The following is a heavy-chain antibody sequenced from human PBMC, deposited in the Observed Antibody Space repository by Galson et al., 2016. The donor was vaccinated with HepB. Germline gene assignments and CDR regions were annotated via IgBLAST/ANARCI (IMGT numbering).Heavy chain of an antibody. V-gene: IGHV1-69*13. CDR3: ARAAVGTFYYYYGMDV. Sequence: SVKVSCKASGGTFRSYAISWVRQAPGQGLEWMGGTTPVFGTINYAQKFLGRVTITADESTGTGFMELSSLRSEDSAVYYCARAAVGTFYYYYGMDVWGQGTTVTVSS. D-gene: IGHD6-13*01. CDR2: TTPVFGTI. J-gene: IGHJ6*02. CDR1: GGTFRSYA.